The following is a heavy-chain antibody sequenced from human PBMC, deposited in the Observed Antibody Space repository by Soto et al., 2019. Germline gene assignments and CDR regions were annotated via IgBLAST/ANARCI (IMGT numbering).Heavy chain of an antibody. Sequence: SETLSLTCTVSGGSISSGDYYWSWIRQPPGKGLEWIGYIYYSGSTYYNPSLKSRVTISVDTSKNQFSLKLSSVTAADTAVYYCARDSPYCSSTSCYWFFDYWGQGTLVTVSS. J-gene: IGHJ4*02. CDR1: GGSISSGDYY. V-gene: IGHV4-30-4*01. CDR3: ARDSPYCSSTSCYWFFDY. D-gene: IGHD2-2*01. CDR2: IYYSGST.